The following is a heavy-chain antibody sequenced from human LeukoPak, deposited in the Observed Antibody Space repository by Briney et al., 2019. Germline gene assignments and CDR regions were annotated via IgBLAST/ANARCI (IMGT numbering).Heavy chain of an antibody. CDR1: GFTFTDYA. D-gene: IGHD6-19*01. J-gene: IGHJ4*02. Sequence: GGSLRLSCAASGFTFTDYAMGWVRQAPGQGLEWASTISASGSTTYYADSVRGRFTISRDSSKNTLSLQMSSLRAEDTAVYYYAKARTPYNSGFDYWGQGTLVAVSS. CDR2: ISASGSTT. V-gene: IGHV3-23*01. CDR3: AKARTPYNSGFDY.